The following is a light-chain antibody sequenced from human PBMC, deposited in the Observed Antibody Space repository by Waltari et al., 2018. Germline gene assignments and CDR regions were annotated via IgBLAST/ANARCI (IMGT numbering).Light chain of an antibody. CDR2: RAS. CDR3: QHYDSSPMYT. CDR1: QSITIW. J-gene: IGKJ2*01. Sequence: DIQLTQSPSTLSASVGDRVTITCRASQSITIWLAWYQQKPGKAPKLLIYRASTLGRGVPSRFSGSGFGTEFSLTISSLQPDDFATSYCQHYDSSPMYTFGQGTKLAIQ. V-gene: IGKV1-5*03.